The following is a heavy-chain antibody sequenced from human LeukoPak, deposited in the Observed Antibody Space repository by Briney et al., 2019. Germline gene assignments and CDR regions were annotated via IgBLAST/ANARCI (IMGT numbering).Heavy chain of an antibody. CDR3: AGASYGYYYGMDV. D-gene: IGHD5-18*01. CDR2: ISGSGGST. Sequence: GGSLRLSCAASGFTFSSYAMSWVRQAPGKGLEWVSAISGSGGSTYYADSVKGRFTISRDNSKNTLYLQMNSLRAEDTAVYYCAGASYGYYYGMDVWGQGTTVTVSS. CDR1: GFTFSSYA. J-gene: IGHJ6*02. V-gene: IGHV3-23*01.